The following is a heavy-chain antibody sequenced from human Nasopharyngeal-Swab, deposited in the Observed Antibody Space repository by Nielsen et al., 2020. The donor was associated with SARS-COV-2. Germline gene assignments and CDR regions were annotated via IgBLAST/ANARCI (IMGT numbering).Heavy chain of an antibody. V-gene: IGHV5-51*01. J-gene: IGHJ4*01. D-gene: IGHD3-22*01. CDR1: GYSFITYW. Sequence: KVSCKGSGYSFITYWIGWVRQMPGKGLEWMGIISPRDSDTKYSPSFQGQVTISADKSISTAYLQWSSLKASDTAIYYCARPQGFYDSGTYYFHFDYWGHGTLVTVSS. CDR3: ARPQGFYDSGTYYFHFDY. CDR2: ISPRDSDT.